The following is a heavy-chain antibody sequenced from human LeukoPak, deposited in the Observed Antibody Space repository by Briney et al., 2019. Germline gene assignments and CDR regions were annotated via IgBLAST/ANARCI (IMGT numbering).Heavy chain of an antibody. CDR3: ARGLGYCSSTSCYTPADAFDI. CDR2: INHSGST. V-gene: IGHV4-34*01. J-gene: IGHJ3*02. CDR1: GGSFSGYY. D-gene: IGHD2-2*02. Sequence: SETLSLTCAVYGGSFSGYYWSWIRQPPGKGLDWMGEINHSGSTNYNPSLKSRVTISVATTKNQFSLKLSSVTAADTAVYYCARGLGYCSSTSCYTPADAFDIWGQGTMVTVSS.